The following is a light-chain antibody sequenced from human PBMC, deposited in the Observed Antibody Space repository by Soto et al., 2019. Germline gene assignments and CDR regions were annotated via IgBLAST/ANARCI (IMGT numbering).Light chain of an antibody. CDR3: SSYTGSTTLV. Sequence: QSALTQPPSASGSPGQSVTISCTGTSNDIGGYKYVSWYQQYPGKAPKLMVYEVSKRPSGVPGRFSGSKSGNTASLTVSGLQAEDEADYYCSSYTGSTTLVFGGGTKLTVL. V-gene: IGLV2-8*01. CDR1: SNDIGGYKY. CDR2: EVS. J-gene: IGLJ2*01.